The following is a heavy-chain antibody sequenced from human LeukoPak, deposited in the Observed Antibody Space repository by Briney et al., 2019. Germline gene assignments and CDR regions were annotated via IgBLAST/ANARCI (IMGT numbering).Heavy chain of an antibody. CDR1: GFTFSSYA. J-gene: IGHJ3*01. CDR2: ISGSGGST. Sequence: GGSLRLSCAASGFTFSSYAMNWVRQAPGKGLEWVSVISGSGGSTYYADSVKGRFTISRDNSKNTLYLQMNSLRAEDTAVYCCAKDLSPGSGHSDAFDFWGQGTMVTVSS. D-gene: IGHD3-22*01. V-gene: IGHV3-23*01. CDR3: AKDLSPGSGHSDAFDF.